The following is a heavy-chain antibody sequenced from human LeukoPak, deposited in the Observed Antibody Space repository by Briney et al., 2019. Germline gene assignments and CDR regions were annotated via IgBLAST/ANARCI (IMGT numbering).Heavy chain of an antibody. V-gene: IGHV4-39*01. CDR1: GGSISSSSYY. D-gene: IGHD3-10*01. CDR2: IYYSGST. Sequence: SETLSLTCTVSGGSISSSSYYWGWIRQPPGKGLEWIGSIYYSGSTYYNPSLKSRVTISVDTSKNQFSLKLSSVTAADTAVYYCARHGTLLWFGELPRGNYYYMDVWGKGTTVTVSS. J-gene: IGHJ6*03. CDR3: ARHGTLLWFGELPRGNYYYMDV.